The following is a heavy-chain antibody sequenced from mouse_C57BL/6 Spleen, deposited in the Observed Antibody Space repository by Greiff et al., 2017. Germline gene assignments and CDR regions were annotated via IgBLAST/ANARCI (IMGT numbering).Heavy chain of an antibody. CDR3: TRDQDYYYGYY. V-gene: IGHV5-9-1*02. CDR1: GFTFSSYA. D-gene: IGHD1-1*01. Sequence: EVKVVESGEGLVKPGGSLKLSCAASGFTFSSYAMSWVRQTPEKRLEWVAYISSGGDYIYYADTVKGRFTISRDNARNTLYLQMSSLKSEDTAMYYCTRDQDYYYGYYWGQGTSVTVSS. CDR2: ISSGGDYI. J-gene: IGHJ4*01.